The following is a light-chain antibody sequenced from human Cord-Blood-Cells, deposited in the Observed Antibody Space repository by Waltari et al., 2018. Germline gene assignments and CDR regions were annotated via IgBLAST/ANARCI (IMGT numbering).Light chain of an antibody. J-gene: IGLJ2*01. V-gene: IGLV3-19*01. Sequence: SSELTQDPAVSVALGQTVRITCQGDSLRSYYASWYQQKPGQAPVLVIYGKNNRPAGIPDRFSGSSSGNTASLTITGALAEDEADYYCNSRDSSGNLVVFGGGTKLTVL. CDR2: GKN. CDR1: SLRSYY. CDR3: NSRDSSGNLVV.